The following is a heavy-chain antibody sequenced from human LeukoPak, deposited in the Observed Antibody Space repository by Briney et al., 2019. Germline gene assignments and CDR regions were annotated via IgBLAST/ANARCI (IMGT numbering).Heavy chain of an antibody. V-gene: IGHV5-51*01. Sequence: HGESLKISCKGSGYTFTSYWIGWVRQMPGKGLEWMGIVYPGDSDTRYSPSFQGQVTISADKSINTAYLHWSRLKTSDTAIYYCARRGLELRGDYDYYTDVWGKGTTVTVSS. CDR2: VYPGDSDT. D-gene: IGHD1-7*01. J-gene: IGHJ6*03. CDR1: GYTFTSYW. CDR3: ARRGLELRGDYDYYTDV.